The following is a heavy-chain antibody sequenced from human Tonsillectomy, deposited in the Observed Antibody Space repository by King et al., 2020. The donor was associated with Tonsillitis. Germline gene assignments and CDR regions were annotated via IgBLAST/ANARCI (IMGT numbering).Heavy chain of an antibody. V-gene: IGHV1-2*02. J-gene: IGHJ6*03. CDR2: INPNSGGT. CDR1: GYTFSDYF. Sequence: QLVQSGAEVKKPGASVKVSCKASGYTFSDYFMHWVRQAPGQGLEWMGWINPNSGGTNYAQKFQGRVTMTSDTSISTAYMELSRLKSDDTAVYYCARDGQATLTTLNYSYYMDVWGKGTTVTVSS. CDR3: ARDGQATLTTLNYSYYMDV. D-gene: IGHD4-11*01.